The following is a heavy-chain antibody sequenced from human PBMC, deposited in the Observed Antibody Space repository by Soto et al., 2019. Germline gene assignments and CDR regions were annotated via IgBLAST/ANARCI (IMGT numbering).Heavy chain of an antibody. CDR2: INPNSGGT. Sequence: ASVKVSCKASGYTFTGYYMHWVRQAPGQGLEWMGWINPNSGGTNYAQKFQGRVTMTRDTSISTAYMELSRLRSDDTAVYYCAREDCSSTSCTWGAKYFQHWGQGTLVTFS. D-gene: IGHD2-2*01. CDR1: GYTFTGYY. J-gene: IGHJ1*01. CDR3: AREDCSSTSCTWGAKYFQH. V-gene: IGHV1-2*02.